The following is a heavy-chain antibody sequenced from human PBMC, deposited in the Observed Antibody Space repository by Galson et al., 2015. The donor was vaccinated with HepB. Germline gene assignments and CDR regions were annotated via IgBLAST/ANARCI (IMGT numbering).Heavy chain of an antibody. D-gene: IGHD5-12*01. CDR1: GFTFDDYA. CDR2: ISWDGGST. CDR3: AKGLRGYSGYDPDPGVEYFDY. Sequence: SLRLSCAASGFTFDDYAMHWVRQAPGKGLEWVSLISWDGGSTYYADSVKGRFTISRDNSKNSLYLQMNSLRAEDTALYYCAKGLRGYSGYDPDPGVEYFDYWGQGTLVTVSS. J-gene: IGHJ4*02. V-gene: IGHV3-43D*03.